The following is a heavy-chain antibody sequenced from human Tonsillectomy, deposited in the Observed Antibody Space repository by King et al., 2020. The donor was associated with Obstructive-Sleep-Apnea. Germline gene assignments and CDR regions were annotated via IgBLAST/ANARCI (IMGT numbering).Heavy chain of an antibody. D-gene: IGHD5-18*01. CDR2: ISYDGSIR. CDR1: GFTFSDYG. J-gene: IGHJ1*01. Sequence: QLVQSGGGVVQPGKSLRLSCAASGFTFSDYGMHWVRQAPGKGLEWVAVISYDGSIRFYLDSVKGRFTISRDSSKNTLYLQMNSLRREDTAVYYCAKDWYTALDLDHWGQGSLVTVSS. CDR3: AKDWYTALDLDH. V-gene: IGHV3-30*18.